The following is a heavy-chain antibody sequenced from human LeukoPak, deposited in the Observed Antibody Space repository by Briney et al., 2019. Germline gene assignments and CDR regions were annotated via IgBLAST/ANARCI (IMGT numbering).Heavy chain of an antibody. J-gene: IGHJ6*02. CDR1: GYTLTELS. D-gene: IGHD6-6*01. Sequence: ASVKVSCKVSGYTLTELSMHWVRQAPGKGLEWMGGFDPEDGETIYAQKFQGRVTMTEDTSTDTAYMELSSLRSEDTAVYYCATDRVAARLNDYYYYGMDVWGQGTTVTVSS. CDR3: ATDRVAARLNDYYYYGMDV. V-gene: IGHV1-24*01. CDR2: FDPEDGET.